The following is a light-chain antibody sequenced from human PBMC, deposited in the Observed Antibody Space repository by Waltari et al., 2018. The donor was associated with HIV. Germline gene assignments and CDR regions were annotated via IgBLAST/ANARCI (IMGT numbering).Light chain of an antibody. CDR3: HQYASFSGT. V-gene: IGKV1-5*03. CDR2: QAS. Sequence: DIRLTQSPSTLSPSAGDRVAITCRAGQNVGAFLAWYQQKPGKPPKLLIYQASILEGGVPSRFSGSVSGSDFTLTINGLQSDDFATYYCHQYASFSGTFGQGTKVEL. CDR1: QNVGAF. J-gene: IGKJ1*01.